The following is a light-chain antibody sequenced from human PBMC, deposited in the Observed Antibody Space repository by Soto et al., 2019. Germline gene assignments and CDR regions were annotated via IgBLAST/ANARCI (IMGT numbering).Light chain of an antibody. CDR3: SSYTSSSTLVV. J-gene: IGLJ2*01. CDR2: DVS. Sequence: QSALTQPASVSGSPGQSITISCTGTSSDVGGYNYVSWYQQHPDKAHKLMIYDVSNRPSGVSNRFSGSKSGNTASLTISGLQAEDEADYSCSSYTSSSTLVVFGGGTKLTVL. V-gene: IGLV2-14*01. CDR1: SSDVGGYNY.